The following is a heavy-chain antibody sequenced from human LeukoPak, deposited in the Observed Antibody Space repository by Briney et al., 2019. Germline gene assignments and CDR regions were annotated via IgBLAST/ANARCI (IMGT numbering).Heavy chain of an antibody. CDR2: IYYSGST. D-gene: IGHD5-24*01. CDR1: GGSMSSYY. V-gene: IGHV4-59*08. J-gene: IGHJ4*02. Sequence: SETLSLTCTVSGGSMSSYYWSWIRQPPGKGLEWIGYIYYSGSTKYNPSLKSRVTISVDTSKNQFSLKLSSVTAADTAVYYCARGARTGCNLEPFDCWGQGTLVTVSS. CDR3: ARGARTGCNLEPFDC.